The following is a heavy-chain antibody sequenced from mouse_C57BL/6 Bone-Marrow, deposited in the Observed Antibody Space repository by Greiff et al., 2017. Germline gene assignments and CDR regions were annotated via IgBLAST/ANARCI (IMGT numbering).Heavy chain of an antibody. J-gene: IGHJ2*01. Sequence: QVQLQQPGAELVKPGASVKLSCKASGYTFTSYWMHWVKQRPGQGLEWIGMIHPNSGSTNYNEKFKSKATLTVDKSSSAAYMQLISLTSEDSAVYYCSRFHYYYFDYWGQGTTLTVSS. CDR3: SRFHYYYFDY. D-gene: IGHD1-2*01. CDR1: GYTFTSYW. V-gene: IGHV1-64*01. CDR2: IHPNSGST.